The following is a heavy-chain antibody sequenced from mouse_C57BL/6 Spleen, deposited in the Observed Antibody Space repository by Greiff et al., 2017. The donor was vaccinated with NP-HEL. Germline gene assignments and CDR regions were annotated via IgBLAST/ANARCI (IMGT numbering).Heavy chain of an antibody. Sequence: VQLQQSGAELVRPGASVKLSCKASGYTFTDYYINWVKQRPGQGLEWIARFYPGSGNTYYNEKFKGKATLTAEKSSSTAYMQLSSLTSEDSAVYVCASYGSREAWFAYWGQGTLVTVSA. CDR1: GYTFTDYY. CDR3: ASYGSREAWFAY. CDR2: FYPGSGNT. V-gene: IGHV1-76*01. J-gene: IGHJ3*01. D-gene: IGHD1-1*01.